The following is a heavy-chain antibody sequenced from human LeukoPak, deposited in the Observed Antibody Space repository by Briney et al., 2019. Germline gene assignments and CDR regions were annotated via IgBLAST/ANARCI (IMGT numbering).Heavy chain of an antibody. CDR1: GFTFSSYA. J-gene: IGHJ5*02. CDR2: ISGSGGNT. Sequence: PGGSLRLSCAASGFTFSSYAMSWVPRAPGKGLEWVSSISGSGGNTYYAQSVKGRFTISRDNSENTLYLQMDTLRADCTALYFCAKDPCNTAVANTNGWFDPWGQGTLVTVSS. V-gene: IGHV3-23*01. CDR3: AKDPCNTAVANTNGWFDP. D-gene: IGHD6-19*01.